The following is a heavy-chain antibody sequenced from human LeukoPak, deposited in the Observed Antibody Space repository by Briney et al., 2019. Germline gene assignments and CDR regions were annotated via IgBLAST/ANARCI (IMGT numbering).Heavy chain of an antibody. V-gene: IGHV3-23*01. Sequence: PGGSLRLSCAASGFTFSSYAMSWVRQAPGKGLEWVSAISGSGGSTYYADSVKGRFTISRDNSKNTLYLQMNSLRAEDTAVYYCAKDRIAVAAYRGSAYYGMDVWGQGTTVTVSS. CDR2: ISGSGGST. CDR1: GFTFSSYA. J-gene: IGHJ6*02. D-gene: IGHD6-19*01. CDR3: AKDRIAVAAYRGSAYYGMDV.